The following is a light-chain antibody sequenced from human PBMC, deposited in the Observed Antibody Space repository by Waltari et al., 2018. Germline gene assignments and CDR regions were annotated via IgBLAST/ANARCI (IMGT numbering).Light chain of an antibody. CDR2: KAS. J-gene: IGKJ2*01. V-gene: IGKV1-39*01. CDR3: QQAYSVPYT. Sequence: HNINIFLNWYQQKPGEGPKLLIYKASNMEGGVPSRFSGSGSGTEFSLSISSLQPDDFATYFCQQAYSVPYTFGQGTNL. CDR1: HNINIF.